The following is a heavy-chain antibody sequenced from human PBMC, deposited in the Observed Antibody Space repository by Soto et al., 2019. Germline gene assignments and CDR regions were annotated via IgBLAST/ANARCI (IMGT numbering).Heavy chain of an antibody. CDR2: IDPSDSDT. V-gene: IGHV5-10-1*01. Sequence: PGESLKISCEASGYTFTNFWISWVRQLPGKGLEWMGRIDPSDSDTRYSPSFQGHVTISADKSFTTAYLQWSSLKASDTAMYYCAQSPRLTEAFDIWGQGTMVTVSS. CDR3: AQSPRLTEAFDI. J-gene: IGHJ3*02. CDR1: GYTFTNFW.